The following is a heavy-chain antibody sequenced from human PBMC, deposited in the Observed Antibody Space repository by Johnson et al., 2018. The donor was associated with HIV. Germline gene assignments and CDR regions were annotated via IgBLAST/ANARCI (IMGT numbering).Heavy chain of an antibody. V-gene: IGHV3-48*01. CDR1: GFTFDDYG. CDR2: ISSSGSTI. CDR3: ARGGVQFLEWLFTDQYGFDI. Sequence: VQLVESGGAVVRPGGSLRLSCAASGFTFDDYGMSWVRQAPGKGLEWVSYISSSGSTIYYADPVKGRFTISRDNSKNTLFLQMGSLRPEDMAVYYCARGGVQFLEWLFTDQYGFDIWGQGTMVTVSS. J-gene: IGHJ3*02. D-gene: IGHD3-3*01.